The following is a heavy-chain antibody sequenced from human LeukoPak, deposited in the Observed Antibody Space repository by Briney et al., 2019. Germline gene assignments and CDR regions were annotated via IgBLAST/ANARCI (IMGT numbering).Heavy chain of an antibody. V-gene: IGHV4-34*01. Sequence: NSSETLSLTCGVYGGSFSGYYWSWIRQPPGKGLEWIGEINHSGSTNYNPSLKSRVTISVDTSKNQFPLKLSSVTAADTAVYYCARRRVTMVRGVIINYYYYYYMDVWGKGTTVTISS. CDR1: GGSFSGYY. CDR2: INHSGST. CDR3: ARRRVTMVRGVIINYYYYYYMDV. D-gene: IGHD3-10*01. J-gene: IGHJ6*03.